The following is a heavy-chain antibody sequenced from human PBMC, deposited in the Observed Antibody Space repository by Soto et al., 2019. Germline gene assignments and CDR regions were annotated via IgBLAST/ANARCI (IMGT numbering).Heavy chain of an antibody. Sequence: QVQLVESGGGVVQPGRSLRLSCAASGFTFSSYAMHWVRQAPGKGLEWVAVISYDGSNKYYADSVKGRFTISRDNSKNTLYLQMNSLRAEDTAVYYCARGGPRAQYCSSTSCYIYYGMDVWGQGTTVTVSS. V-gene: IGHV3-30-3*01. CDR3: ARGGPRAQYCSSTSCYIYYGMDV. D-gene: IGHD2-2*02. CDR2: ISYDGSNK. J-gene: IGHJ6*02. CDR1: GFTFSSYA.